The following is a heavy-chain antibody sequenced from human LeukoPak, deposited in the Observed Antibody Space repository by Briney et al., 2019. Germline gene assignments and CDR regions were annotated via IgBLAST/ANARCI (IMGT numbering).Heavy chain of an antibody. CDR3: ATDGEMNYFDY. CDR2: VDPEDGET. CDR1: GYTFTNYY. V-gene: IGHV1-69-2*01. J-gene: IGHJ4*02. Sequence: ASVKVSCKVSGYTFTNYYMHWVQQAPGKGLEWMGLVDPEDGETIYAEKFQGRVTITADTSTDTAYMELSSLRSEDTAVYYCATDGEMNYFDYWGQGTLVTVSS. D-gene: IGHD7-27*01.